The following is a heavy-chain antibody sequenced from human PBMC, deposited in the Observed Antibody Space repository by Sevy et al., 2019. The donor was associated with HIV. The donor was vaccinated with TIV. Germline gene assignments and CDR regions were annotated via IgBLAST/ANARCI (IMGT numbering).Heavy chain of an antibody. D-gene: IGHD3-9*01. Sequence: GGSLRLSCAASGFTFGDYWLTWVRQVPGKGLEWVANIKQGGSETYYGDSVKGRFSISRDNAKNSLNLQMNSLRAEDTPVNYCARCQPDNYYHDGAVYYGLLFDHWGQGALVTVSS. V-gene: IGHV3-7*01. J-gene: IGHJ4*02. CDR3: ARCQPDNYYHDGAVYYGLLFDH. CDR2: IKQGGSET. CDR1: GFTFGDYW.